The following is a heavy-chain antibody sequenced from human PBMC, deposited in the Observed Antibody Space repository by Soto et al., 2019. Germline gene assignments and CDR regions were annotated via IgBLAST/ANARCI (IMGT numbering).Heavy chain of an antibody. D-gene: IGHD3-3*01. CDR3: ARNTYYDFWSGYYTVNYYYYGMDV. CDR1: GGTFSSYA. CDR2: IIPIFGTA. V-gene: IGHV1-69*13. J-gene: IGHJ6*02. Sequence: SVKVSCKASGGTFSSYAISWVRQAPGHGLEWMGGIIPIFGTANYAQKFQGRVTITADESTSTAYMELSSLRSEDTAVYYCARNTYYDFWSGYYTVNYYYYGMDVWGQGTTVTVSS.